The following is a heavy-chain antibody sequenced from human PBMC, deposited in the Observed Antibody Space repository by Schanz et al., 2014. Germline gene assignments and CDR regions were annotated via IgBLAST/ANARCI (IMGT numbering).Heavy chain of an antibody. D-gene: IGHD5-12*01. CDR3: ARTGYDPSLTH. Sequence: QVQLVQSGAEVKKPGSSVKVSCKASGDTFRSYIINWVRHAPGQGLEWMGRIIPITGITNYAQKFQGRVTFTADKSTSTAFLEVNSPRSEDTAVYYCARTGYDPSLTHWGQGTLVTVSS. CDR1: GDTFRSYI. CDR2: IIPITGIT. V-gene: IGHV1-69*02. J-gene: IGHJ4*02.